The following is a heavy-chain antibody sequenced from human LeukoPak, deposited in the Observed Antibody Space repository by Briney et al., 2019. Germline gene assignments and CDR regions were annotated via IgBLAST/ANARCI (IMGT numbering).Heavy chain of an antibody. V-gene: IGHV3-30*02. CDR3: AIQYRYYYDSSGYSNFDY. D-gene: IGHD3-22*01. J-gene: IGHJ4*02. CDR2: IRYDGSNK. Sequence: GGSLRLSCAASGFTFSSYGMHWVRQAPGKGLEWVAFIRYDGSNKYYADSVKGRFTISRDNSKNTLYLQMNSLRAEDTAVYYCAIQYRYYYDSSGYSNFDYWGQGTLVTVSS. CDR1: GFTFSSYG.